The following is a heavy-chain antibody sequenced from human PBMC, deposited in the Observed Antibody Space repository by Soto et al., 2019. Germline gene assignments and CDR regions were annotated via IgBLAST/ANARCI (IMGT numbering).Heavy chain of an antibody. Sequence: SETLSLTCTVSGGSISSSSYYWGWIRQPPGKGLEWIGNIYYSGSTYYNPSLKSRVTISVDTSKNQFSLKLSSVTAADTAVYYCARAGGPLYFDYWGQGTLVTVSS. CDR1: GGSISSSSYY. V-gene: IGHV4-39*07. CDR2: IYYSGST. CDR3: ARAGGPLYFDY. J-gene: IGHJ4*02.